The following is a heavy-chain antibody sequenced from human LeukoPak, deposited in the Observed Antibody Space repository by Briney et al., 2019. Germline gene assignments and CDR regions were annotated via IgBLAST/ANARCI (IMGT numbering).Heavy chain of an antibody. CDR3: ARGDFWSGYWYFDL. CDR1: GFTFSDYY. D-gene: IGHD3-3*01. CDR2: ITSSDRTI. Sequence: GGSLRLSCAASGFTFSDYYMSWIRQAPGEGLEGVSYITSSDRTIYYSDSVKGRFTISRDNAKNSLDLQMHSLRAEDTAVYYCARGDFWSGYWYFDLWGRGTLVTVSS. J-gene: IGHJ2*01. V-gene: IGHV3-11*01.